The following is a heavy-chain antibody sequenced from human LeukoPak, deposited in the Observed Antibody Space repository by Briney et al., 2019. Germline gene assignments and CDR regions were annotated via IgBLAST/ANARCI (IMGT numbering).Heavy chain of an antibody. CDR1: GYTFTSYD. J-gene: IGHJ6*02. Sequence: ASVKVSCKASGYTFTSYDINWVRQATGQGLEWMGWMNPNSGNTGYAQKFQGRVTMTRNTSISTAYMELSSLRSEDTVVYYCARVSSSWYNFYYYYYGMDVWGQGTTVTVSS. CDR3: ARVSSSWYNFYYYYYGMDV. D-gene: IGHD6-13*01. V-gene: IGHV1-8*01. CDR2: MNPNSGNT.